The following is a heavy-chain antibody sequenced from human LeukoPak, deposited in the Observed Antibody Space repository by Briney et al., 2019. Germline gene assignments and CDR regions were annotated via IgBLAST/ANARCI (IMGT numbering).Heavy chain of an antibody. D-gene: IGHD4-17*01. Sequence: SETLSLTCTVSGGSISSSSYYWGRIRQPPGKGLEWIGSIYYSGSTYYNPSLKSRVTISVDTSKNQFSLKLSSVTAADTAVYYRARRDDYGDYTAFDIWGQGTMVTVSS. CDR2: IYYSGST. J-gene: IGHJ3*02. V-gene: IGHV4-39*07. CDR3: ARRDDYGDYTAFDI. CDR1: GGSISSSSYY.